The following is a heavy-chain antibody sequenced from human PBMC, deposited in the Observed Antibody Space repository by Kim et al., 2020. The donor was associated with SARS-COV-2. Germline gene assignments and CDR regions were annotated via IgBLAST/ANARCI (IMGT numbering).Heavy chain of an antibody. CDR1: GFTFSSYS. CDR3: ARDGPSRWLQLIRYYYGMDV. J-gene: IGHJ6*02. Sequence: GGSLRLSCAASGFTFSSYSMNWVRQAPGKGLEWVSSISSSSSYIYYADSVKGRFTISRDNAKNSLYLQMNSLRAEDTAVYYCARDGPSRWLQLIRYYYGMDVWGQGTTVTVSS. D-gene: IGHD5-12*01. V-gene: IGHV3-21*01. CDR2: ISSSSSYI.